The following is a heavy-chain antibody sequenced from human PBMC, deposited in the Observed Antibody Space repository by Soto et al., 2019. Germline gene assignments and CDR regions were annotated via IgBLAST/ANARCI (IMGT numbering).Heavy chain of an antibody. CDR1: GFTFSDYY. J-gene: IGHJ6*02. CDR2: ISSSSSTI. Sequence: GSLRLSCAASGFTFSDYYMSWIRQAPGKGLEWVSYISSSSSTIYYADSVKGRFTISRDNAKNSLYLQMNSLRDEDTAVYYCARDNRFYYYYGMDVWGQGTTVTVSS. CDR3: ARDNRFYYYYGMDV. V-gene: IGHV3-11*04.